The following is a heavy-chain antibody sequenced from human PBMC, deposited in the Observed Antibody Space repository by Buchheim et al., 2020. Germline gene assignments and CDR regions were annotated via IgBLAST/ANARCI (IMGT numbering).Heavy chain of an antibody. CDR1: GGSIENYY. D-gene: IGHD4-23*01. CDR3: ARGGRWELPTFH. Sequence: QVQLQESGPGLVKPSETLSLTCTVSGGSIENYYWSWIRQPPGKGLEWIAYISDTGSTSYNPPLKSRISIFINTFKNQFSLALTSVTAADTAVYYCARGGRWELPTFHWGQGTL. V-gene: IGHV4-59*01. J-gene: IGHJ4*02. CDR2: ISDTGST.